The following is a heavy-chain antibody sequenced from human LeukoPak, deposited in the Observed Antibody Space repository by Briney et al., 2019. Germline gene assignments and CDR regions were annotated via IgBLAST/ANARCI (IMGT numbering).Heavy chain of an antibody. CDR2: TYYSGTI. J-gene: IGHJ4*02. D-gene: IGHD1-26*01. CDR3: ARIVGATDFDY. Sequence: SETLSLTCIVSGDSISRYYWSWIRQPPGKGLEWIGYTYYSGTIKYNPSLESRATISEDTSTNQFSLKLTSVTAADTAVYYCARIVGATDFDYWGQGTLVTVSS. CDR1: GDSISRYY. V-gene: IGHV4-59*01.